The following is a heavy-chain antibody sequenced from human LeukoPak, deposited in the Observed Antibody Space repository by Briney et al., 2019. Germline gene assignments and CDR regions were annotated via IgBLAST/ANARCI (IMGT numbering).Heavy chain of an antibody. V-gene: IGHV3-74*01. CDR2: INEDGSTT. Sequence: PGGSLRLSCTASGFSFSGHWMHWARQLPGKGLVWVSRINEDGSTTNYADSVKGRSTIFRDNAKNTLYLQMNSLRAEDTAVYYCVRDLGGRSGHWGQGTLVTVPS. CDR1: GFSFSGHW. J-gene: IGHJ4*02. CDR3: VRDLGGRSGH. D-gene: IGHD1-26*01.